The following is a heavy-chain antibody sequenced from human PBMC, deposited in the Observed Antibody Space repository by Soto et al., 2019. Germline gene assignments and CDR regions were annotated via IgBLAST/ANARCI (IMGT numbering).Heavy chain of an antibody. J-gene: IGHJ6*02. CDR1: GFTFSNDW. CDR3: ARERTSKGGMDV. V-gene: IGHV3-74*01. Sequence: GGSLRLSCAASGFTFSNDWMNWVRQGPGKGLEWVSRIISGGSRVNYADSVEGRFTIARDNAKNTLYLEMHSLTAEDTAVYYCARERTSKGGMDVWGQGTTVTVSS. CDR2: IISGGSRV.